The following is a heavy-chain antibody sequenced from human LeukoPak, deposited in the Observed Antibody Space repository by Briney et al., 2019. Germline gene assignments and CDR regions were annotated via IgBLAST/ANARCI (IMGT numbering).Heavy chain of an antibody. CDR2: INHSGST. Sequence: SETLSLTCTVSGGSISSYYWSWIRQPPGKGLEWIGEINHSGSTNYNPSLKSRVTISVDTSKNQFSLKLSSVTAADTAVYYCARIQRSMVRGKSYYYYMDVWGKGTTVTISS. CDR1: GGSISSYY. D-gene: IGHD3-10*01. V-gene: IGHV4-34*01. J-gene: IGHJ6*03. CDR3: ARIQRSMVRGKSYYYYMDV.